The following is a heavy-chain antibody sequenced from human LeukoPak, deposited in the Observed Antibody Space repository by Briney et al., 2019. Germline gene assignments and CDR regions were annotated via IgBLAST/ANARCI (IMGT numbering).Heavy chain of an antibody. Sequence: SETLSLTCAVYGGSFSGYYWSWIRQPPGKGLEWIGEINHSGSTSYNPSLKSRVTISVDTSKNQFSLKLSSVTAADTAVYYCARGPRGSSWHKYYFDYWGQGTLVTVSS. V-gene: IGHV4-34*01. J-gene: IGHJ4*02. CDR2: INHSGST. D-gene: IGHD6-13*01. CDR1: GGSFSGYY. CDR3: ARGPRGSSWHKYYFDY.